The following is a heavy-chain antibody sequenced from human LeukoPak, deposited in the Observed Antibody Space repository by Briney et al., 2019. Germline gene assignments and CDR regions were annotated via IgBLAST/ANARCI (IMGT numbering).Heavy chain of an antibody. CDR3: AELGITMIGGV. CDR1: GFTFSSYE. Sequence: GGSLRLSCAASGFTFSSYEMNWVRQAPGKGLEWVSYISSSGSTIYYADSVKGRFTISRDNAKNSLYLQVNSLRAEDTAVYYCAELGITMIGGVWGKGATVTISS. CDR2: ISSSGSTI. J-gene: IGHJ6*04. D-gene: IGHD3-10*02. V-gene: IGHV3-48*03.